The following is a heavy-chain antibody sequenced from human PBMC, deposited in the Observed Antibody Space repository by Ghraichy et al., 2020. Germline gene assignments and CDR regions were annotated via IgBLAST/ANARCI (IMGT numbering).Heavy chain of an antibody. Sequence: GGSLRLSCAASGFTFSGSAMHWVRQASGKGLAWVGRIRSKANSYAAAYAASVKGRFTISRDASKNTAYLQMNSLKTEDTAVYYCTRWPLGYCSGGSCYSDWGQGTLVTVSS. V-gene: IGHV3-73*01. D-gene: IGHD2-15*01. CDR2: IRSKANSYAA. CDR1: GFTFSGSA. J-gene: IGHJ4*02. CDR3: TRWPLGYCSGGSCYSD.